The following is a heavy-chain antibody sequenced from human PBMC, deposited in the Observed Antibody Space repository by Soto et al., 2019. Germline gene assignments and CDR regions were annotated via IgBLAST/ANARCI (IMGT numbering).Heavy chain of an antibody. CDR2: IYATGTT. D-gene: IGHD1-1*01. Sequence: SVMQSLRCTVAGAYSRGFDWSWIRKYAGKGLGWSGRIYATGTTDYNPSLKSRVMMSVDASKKHFSLKLRSVTAAGTAVYYCVRDGTKTLRNWFDPWGQGISVTVSS. V-gene: IGHV4-4*07. CDR3: VRDGTKTLRNWFDP. CDR1: GAYSRGFD. J-gene: IGHJ5*02.